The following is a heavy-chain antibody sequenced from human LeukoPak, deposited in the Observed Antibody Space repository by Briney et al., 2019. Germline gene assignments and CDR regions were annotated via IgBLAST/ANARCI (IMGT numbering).Heavy chain of an antibody. CDR1: GFTLSSYA. V-gene: IGHV3-23*01. CDR3: AKDVKWLRFGHFDY. Sequence: GGSLRLSCAASGFTLSSYAMSWVRQAPGKGLEWVSAISGSGGSTYYADSVKGRFTISRDNSKNTLYLQMNSLRAEDTAVYYCAKDVKWLRFGHFDYWGQGTLVTVSS. D-gene: IGHD5-12*01. J-gene: IGHJ4*02. CDR2: ISGSGGST.